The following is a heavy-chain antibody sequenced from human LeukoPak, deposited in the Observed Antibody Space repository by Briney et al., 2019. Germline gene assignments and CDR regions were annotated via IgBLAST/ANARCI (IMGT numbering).Heavy chain of an antibody. D-gene: IGHD3-22*01. CDR1: GFTFSTYS. CDR3: APTSSGWEAFHI. Sequence: PGGSLRLSCAASGFTFSTYSMHWVRQAPGKGLLWVSRINSDGSSTNYADSVKGRFTISRDNANNTMYLQMNSLRAEDTAVYYCAPTSSGWEAFHIWGQGTMVTVSS. J-gene: IGHJ3*02. V-gene: IGHV3-74*01. CDR2: INSDGSST.